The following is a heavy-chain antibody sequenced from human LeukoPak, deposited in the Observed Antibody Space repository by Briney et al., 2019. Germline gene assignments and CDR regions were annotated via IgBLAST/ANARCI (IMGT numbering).Heavy chain of an antibody. D-gene: IGHD2-15*01. CDR1: RYSITSAYY. V-gene: IGHV4-38-2*02. Sequence: KSSETLSLTCIVSRYSITSAYYWGWIRQPPGKGLEWIGDIYYSGSTYYNPSLKSRVTISVDTSKNQFSLKLTSVTAADTAVYYCARHALGYCSGGRCPIPYYYYMDVWGKGTTVTVSS. J-gene: IGHJ6*03. CDR2: IYYSGST. CDR3: ARHALGYCSGGRCPIPYYYYMDV.